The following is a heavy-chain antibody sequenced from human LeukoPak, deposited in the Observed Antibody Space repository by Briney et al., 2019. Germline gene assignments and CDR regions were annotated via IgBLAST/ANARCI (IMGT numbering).Heavy chain of an antibody. Sequence: GRSLRLSCAASGFTFDDYAIHWVRQAPGKGLEWFSGISWNSGSIGYADSVKGRFTISRDNAKNSLYLQMNSLRAEDTALYYCAKAPSWYRSYFDYWGQGTLVTVSS. CDR1: GFTFDDYA. D-gene: IGHD6-13*01. V-gene: IGHV3-9*01. J-gene: IGHJ4*02. CDR2: ISWNSGSI. CDR3: AKAPSWYRSYFDY.